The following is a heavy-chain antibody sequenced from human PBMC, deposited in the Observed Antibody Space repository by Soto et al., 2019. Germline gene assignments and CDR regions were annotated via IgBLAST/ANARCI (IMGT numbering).Heavy chain of an antibody. CDR1: GFTFSSYA. D-gene: IGHD3-10*01. V-gene: IGHV3-23*01. Sequence: DVQLLESGGGLVQPEGSLRLSCGASGFTFSSYAMGWVRQGPGKGLEWVAVVSIGGSTHYADSARGRFTISGDNSKNTLSLQMNSLTADDTAVYFCAKRLRAGGHCDYWGQGALVTVSS. CDR2: VSIGGST. CDR3: AKRLRAGGHCDY. J-gene: IGHJ4*02.